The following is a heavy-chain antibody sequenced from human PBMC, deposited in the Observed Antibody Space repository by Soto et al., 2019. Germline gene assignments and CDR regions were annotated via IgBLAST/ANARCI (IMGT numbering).Heavy chain of an antibody. CDR2: IYDSESA. CDR3: ARASRSSSAADY. CDR1: GESIGSVGFY. Sequence: QVQLQESGPGLVKPSQTLSLICSVSGESIGSVGFYWSWIRHLPGKGLEWIGYIYDSESAYYNPSLKSRVTISMDTSKNHFAMKLSSVTAADTAVYYCARASRSSSAADYWGQGTRITVSS. J-gene: IGHJ4*02. D-gene: IGHD6-6*01. V-gene: IGHV4-31*03.